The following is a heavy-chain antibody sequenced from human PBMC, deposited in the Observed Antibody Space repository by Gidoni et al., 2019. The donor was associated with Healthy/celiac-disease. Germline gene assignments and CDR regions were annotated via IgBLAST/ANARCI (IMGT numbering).Heavy chain of an antibody. V-gene: IGHV3-23*01. J-gene: IGHJ4*02. D-gene: IGHD3-10*01. CDR1: GFTFSSSA. CDR3: AKDHSITMVRGVTCFDY. CDR2: ISGSGGST. Sequence: EVQLLESGGGLVQPGGSLRLSCAASGFTFSSSAMSWVRQAPGKGLEWVSAISGSGGSTYYADSVKGRFTISRDNSKNTLYLQMNSLRAEDTAVYYCAKDHSITMVRGVTCFDYWGQGTLVTVSS.